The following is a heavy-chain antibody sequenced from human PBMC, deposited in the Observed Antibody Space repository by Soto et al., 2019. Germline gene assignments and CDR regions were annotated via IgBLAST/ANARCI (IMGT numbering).Heavy chain of an antibody. V-gene: IGHV3-23*01. CDR2: ISGSGGST. CDR1: GFTFSSYA. J-gene: IGHJ5*02. Sequence: GGSLRLSCAASGFTFSSYAMSWVRQAPGKGLEWVSAISGSGGSTYYADSVKGRFTISRDNSKNTLYLQMNSLRAEDTAVYYCAKDSRSYRSYNWFDPWGQGTLVTVSS. CDR3: AKDSRSYRSYNWFDP. D-gene: IGHD6-13*01.